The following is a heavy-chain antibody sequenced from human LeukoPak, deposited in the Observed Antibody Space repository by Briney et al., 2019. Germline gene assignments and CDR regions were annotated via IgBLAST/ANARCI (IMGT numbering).Heavy chain of an antibody. CDR3: AKGITGTIDAFDI. CDR2: ISSSSSSI. CDR1: GFTFSSYS. Sequence: GGSLRLSCAASGFTFSSYSMNWVRQAPGKGLGWVSSISSSSSSIYYADSVRGRLTISRANAKNSLYLQMNSLRAEDTAVYYCAKGITGTIDAFDIWGQGTMVTVSS. D-gene: IGHD1-20*01. J-gene: IGHJ3*02. V-gene: IGHV3-21*01.